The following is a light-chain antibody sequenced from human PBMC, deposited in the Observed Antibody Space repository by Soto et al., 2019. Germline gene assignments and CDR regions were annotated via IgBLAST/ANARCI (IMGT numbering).Light chain of an antibody. CDR3: QQCFSAPLT. CDR1: QSLLSTSNNKNF. CDR2: WAS. J-gene: IGKJ4*01. V-gene: IGKV4-1*01. Sequence: DIVMTQSPDSLAVSLGERATINCKSSQSLLSTSNNKNFLVWYQHKPGQPPKLLFSWASTREAGVPDRFSGSGSETDFTLTISSLQAEDVAVYYCQQCFSAPLTFGGATKVEIK.